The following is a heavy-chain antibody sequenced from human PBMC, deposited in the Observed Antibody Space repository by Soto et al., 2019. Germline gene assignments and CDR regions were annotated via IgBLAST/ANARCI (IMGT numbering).Heavy chain of an antibody. J-gene: IGHJ5*02. CDR1: GDSVSSARAG. V-gene: IGHV6-1*01. CDR2: TYYRSKWYN. CDR3: ARDGFFSIDSAFSCFDP. D-gene: IGHD2-15*01. Sequence: SGTPSLTSAISGDSVSSARAGCDWVRQSPSGGLEWLGGTYYRSKWYNDYAVSMKSRTTIGTDTSTNQCALRMNSVTPENTAVYYCARDGFFSIDSAFSCFDPWGQGTLVTVSS.